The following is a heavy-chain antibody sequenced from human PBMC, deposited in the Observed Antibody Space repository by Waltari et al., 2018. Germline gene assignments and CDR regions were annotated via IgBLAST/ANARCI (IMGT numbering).Heavy chain of an antibody. V-gene: IGHV4-61*01. D-gene: IGHD1-1*01. J-gene: IGHJ4*02. CDR1: GGSVTSASDY. Sequence: QVQLQESGPGLLKPSETLSLTCTVSGGSVTSASDYWSWIRQPPGKGLEWIGYVSNSGDTNYKPYLRGRVTISLDTSRNQFSLKVSSVTAADTAMYYCARGSDAYKTAYWGQGTLVTVSS. CDR3: ARGSDAYKTAY. CDR2: VSNSGDT.